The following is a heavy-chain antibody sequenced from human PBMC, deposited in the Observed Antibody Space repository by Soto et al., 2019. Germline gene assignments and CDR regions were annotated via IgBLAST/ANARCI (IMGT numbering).Heavy chain of an antibody. J-gene: IGHJ6*02. Sequence: VQLVQSGAEVKKPGSSVKVSCKASGGTFSSYAISWVRQAPGQGLEWMGGIIPISETTNYAQKFQGRVTITADESKRTAYMELSSLRSEDTAVYYCARSQGSSTSLEIYYYYYYGMDVWGQGTTVTVSS. D-gene: IGHD2-2*01. CDR3: ARSQGSSTSLEIYYYYYYGMDV. CDR2: IIPISETT. V-gene: IGHV1-69*01. CDR1: GGTFSSYA.